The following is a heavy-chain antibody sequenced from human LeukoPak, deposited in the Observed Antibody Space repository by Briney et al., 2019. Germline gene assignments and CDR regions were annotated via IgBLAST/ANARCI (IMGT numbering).Heavy chain of an antibody. D-gene: IGHD3-10*01. CDR1: GFTVSSNY. J-gene: IGHJ5*02. V-gene: IGHV3-66*02. CDR2: IYSGGST. Sequence: GGSLRLSCAASGFTVSSNYMSWVRQAPGKGLEWVSVIYSGGSTYYADSVKGRFTISRDNSKNTLYLQMNSLRAEDTAVYYCARGITMVRGVIKIAWGQGTLVTVSS. CDR3: ARGITMVRGVIKIA.